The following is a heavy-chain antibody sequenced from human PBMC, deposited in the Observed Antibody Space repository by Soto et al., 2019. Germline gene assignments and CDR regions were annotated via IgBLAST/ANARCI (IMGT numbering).Heavy chain of an antibody. D-gene: IGHD2-2*01. V-gene: IGHV1-8*02. CDR3: VSVGCLNGGFDY. CDR2: MNPNRGNT. CDR1: GYTFTSYD. J-gene: IGHJ4*02. Sequence: ASVKFSCKASGYTFTSYDINWVRQATGQGLEWMGWMNPNRGNTVYAQKFQGRFTMTRNPSISTAYMELSSLRPEDTAVNYSVSVGCLNGGFDYWGKGSLVTVSS.